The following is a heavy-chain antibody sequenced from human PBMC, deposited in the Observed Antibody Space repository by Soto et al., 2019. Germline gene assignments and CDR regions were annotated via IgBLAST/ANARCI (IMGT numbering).Heavy chain of an antibody. Sequence: QLQLQESGPGLVKPSETLSLTCTVSGGSISSSSYYWGWIRQPPGKGLEWIGSIYYSGYTYYNPSLKSRVAISVVPSKNQSSPKRGSVTAADTAVYYCARHSGPLCVGYSYDMDVWGQGTTVTVSS. V-gene: IGHV4-39*01. J-gene: IGHJ6*02. D-gene: IGHD6-25*01. CDR2: IYYSGYT. CDR3: ARHSGPLCVGYSYDMDV. CDR1: GGSISSSSYY.